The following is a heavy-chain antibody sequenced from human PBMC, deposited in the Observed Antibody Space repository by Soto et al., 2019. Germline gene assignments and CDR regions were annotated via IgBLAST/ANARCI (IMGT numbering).Heavy chain of an antibody. D-gene: IGHD5-12*01. Sequence: PSDTLSLTCTVSGASISSSYWGWIRQSPERGLEWIAYVYHTGATNYNPSLKSRVTISLDTSKGQFSLTLTSLTTADTAVYFCARGGNRYSNVASGVGGFDYWGQGSLVTVSS. CDR2: VYHTGAT. V-gene: IGHV4-59*07. CDR3: ARGGNRYSNVASGVGGFDY. CDR1: GASISSSY. J-gene: IGHJ4*02.